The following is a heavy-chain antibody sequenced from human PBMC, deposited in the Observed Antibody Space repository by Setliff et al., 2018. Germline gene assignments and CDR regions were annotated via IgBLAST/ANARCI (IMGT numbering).Heavy chain of an antibody. Sequence: GGSLRLSCSASGFTFSSLWMAWVRQAPGKGLEWVANINQGGSDQFYVESVKGRFTISRDNAKNSLYLQMNSLRVEDTAVYYCARDVFDFRTGQAGPWGQGTLVTVS. CDR3: ARDVFDFRTGQAGP. J-gene: IGHJ5*02. D-gene: IGHD3-3*01. CDR1: GFTFSSLW. CDR2: INQGGSDQ. V-gene: IGHV3-7*01.